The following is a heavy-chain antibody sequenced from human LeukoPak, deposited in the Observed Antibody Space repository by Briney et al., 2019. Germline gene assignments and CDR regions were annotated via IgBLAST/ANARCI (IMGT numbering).Heavy chain of an antibody. D-gene: IGHD4-17*01. CDR2: ISSSSSSI. Sequence: PGGSLRLSCAASGFTFSSYSINWVRQAPGKGLEWVSLISSSSSSIFYADSVKGRFTISRDSAKNSLYLQMNSLRAEDTAVYYCARSTSDDYGDSWGQGTLVTVSS. V-gene: IGHV3-21*01. CDR3: ARSTSDDYGDS. J-gene: IGHJ5*01. CDR1: GFTFSSYS.